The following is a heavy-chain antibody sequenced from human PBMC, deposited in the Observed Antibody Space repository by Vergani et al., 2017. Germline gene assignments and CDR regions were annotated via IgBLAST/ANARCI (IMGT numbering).Heavy chain of an antibody. Sequence: EVQLLESGGGLVQPGGSLRLSCAASGFTFSSYAMSWVRQAPGKGLEWVSAISGSGGSTYYADSVKGRFTISRDNSKNTLYLQMNSLIAEDTAVYYCAKDYSSSWYHYYYYMDVWGKGTTVTVSS. CDR1: GFTFSSYA. D-gene: IGHD6-13*01. CDR3: AKDYSSSWYHYYYYMDV. J-gene: IGHJ6*03. CDR2: ISGSGGST. V-gene: IGHV3-23*01.